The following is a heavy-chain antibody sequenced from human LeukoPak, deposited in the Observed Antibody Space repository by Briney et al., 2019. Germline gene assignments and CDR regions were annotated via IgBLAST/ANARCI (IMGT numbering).Heavy chain of an antibody. CDR1: GGTISRYY. Sequence: SETLSLTCTVYGGTISRYYWNWIRPPAGQGLEWIGRIYTSASTNDNPSLKSRVTMSVDTSKNQFSLKLSSVTAADTAVYYCARDSGDRNFDFWGQGTLVTVSS. V-gene: IGHV4-4*07. D-gene: IGHD2-21*01. CDR3: ARDSGDRNFDF. J-gene: IGHJ4*02. CDR2: IYTSAST.